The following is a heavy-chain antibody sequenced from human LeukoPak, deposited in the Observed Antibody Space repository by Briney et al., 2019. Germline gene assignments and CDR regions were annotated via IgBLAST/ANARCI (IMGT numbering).Heavy chain of an antibody. V-gene: IGHV1-2*02. CDR3: ARDTYYDFWSGPHEDY. Sequence: ASVKVSCKASGYTFTGYYMHWVRQAPGQGLEWMGWINPNSGGTNYAQKFQGRVTMTRDTSISTAYMELSRLRPDDTAVYYCARDTYYDFWSGPHEDYWGQGTLVTVSS. CDR2: INPNSGGT. CDR1: GYTFTGYY. J-gene: IGHJ4*02. D-gene: IGHD3-3*01.